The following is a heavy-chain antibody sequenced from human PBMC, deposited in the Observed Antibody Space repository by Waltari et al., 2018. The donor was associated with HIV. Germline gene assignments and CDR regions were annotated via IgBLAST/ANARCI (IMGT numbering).Heavy chain of an antibody. CDR1: ACPFCSHSHS. Sequence: QLQVQDSCQGQVNVTVTRYLTSNVTACPFCSHSHSWGWVRQPPGKGLEWIGSIYYSGSTYYNPSLKSRVTISVDTSKNQFSLKLSSVTAADTAVYYCARDRALLRLGELSPGAFDIWGQGTMVTVSS. CDR3: ARDRALLRLGELSPGAFDI. J-gene: IGHJ3*02. D-gene: IGHD3-16*02. V-gene: IGHV4-39*07. CDR2: IYYSGST.